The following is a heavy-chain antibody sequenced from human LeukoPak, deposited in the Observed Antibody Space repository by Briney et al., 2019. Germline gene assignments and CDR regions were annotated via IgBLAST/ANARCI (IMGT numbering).Heavy chain of an antibody. D-gene: IGHD5-24*01. J-gene: IGHJ4*02. Sequence: ASETLSLTCTVSGVSISNSNNFWGWIRQPPGKGLEWIGSMHYRGTTYYILSLKSRVTISVDTSKNQFSLKLSSVTAADTAVYYCARHEEEDGYNAKTFDFWGQGTLVTVSS. CDR2: MHYRGTT. V-gene: IGHV4-39*01. CDR3: ARHEEEDGYNAKTFDF. CDR1: GVSISNSNNF.